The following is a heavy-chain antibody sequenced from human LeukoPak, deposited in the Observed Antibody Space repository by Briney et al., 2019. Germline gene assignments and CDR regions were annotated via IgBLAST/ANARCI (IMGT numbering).Heavy chain of an antibody. J-gene: IGHJ4*02. CDR1: GFTFSSYA. CDR3: ASPGAYY. Sequence: PGGSLRLSCAASGFTFSSYAMHWVRQAPGKGLEYVSAISSNGGSTYYANSVKGRFTISRDNSKNTLYLQMGSLRAEDMAVHYCASPGAYYWGQGTLVTVSS. CDR2: ISSNGGST. V-gene: IGHV3-64*01.